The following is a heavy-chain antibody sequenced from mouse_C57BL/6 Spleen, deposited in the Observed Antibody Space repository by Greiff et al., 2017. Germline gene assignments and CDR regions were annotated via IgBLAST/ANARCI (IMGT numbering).Heavy chain of an antibody. V-gene: IGHV1-64*01. CDR1: GYTFTGYW. CDR2: IHPNSGST. D-gene: IGHD1-1*01. J-gene: IGHJ2*01. CDR3: ARPGSPDY. Sequence: VQLQQSGAELMKPGASVKLSCKATGYTFTGYWIEWVKQRPGQGLEWIGMIHPNSGSTNYNEKFKSKATLTVDKSSSTAYMQLSSLTSEDSAVYYCARPGSPDYWGQGTTLTVSS.